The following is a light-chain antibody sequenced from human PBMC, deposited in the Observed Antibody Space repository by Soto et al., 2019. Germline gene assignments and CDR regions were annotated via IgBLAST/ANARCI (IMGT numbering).Light chain of an antibody. CDR2: GVS. V-gene: IGLV2-14*01. CDR1: SSDIGGHND. Sequence: QSALTQPAFVSGSPGQSISISCTGTSSDIGGHNDVSWYQQHLGKAPKLLIYGVSNRPSGVSNRFSASKSGNTASLTISGLQAEDETDYYCCSYTSNIPPYVFGTGTKLTVL. CDR3: CSYTSNIPPYV. J-gene: IGLJ1*01.